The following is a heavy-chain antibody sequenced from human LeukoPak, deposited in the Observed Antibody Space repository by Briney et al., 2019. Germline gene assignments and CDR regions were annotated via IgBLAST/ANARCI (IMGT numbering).Heavy chain of an antibody. Sequence: SVKVSCKASGGTFSSYTISWVRQAPGQGLEWMGRIIPILGIANYAQKFQGRVTITADKSTSTAYMELSSLRSEDTAVYYCARKLGDYKTGDYYYGMDAWGQGTTVTVSS. CDR1: GGTFSSYT. CDR3: ARKLGDYKTGDYYYGMDA. CDR2: IIPILGIA. J-gene: IGHJ6*02. D-gene: IGHD4-17*01. V-gene: IGHV1-69*02.